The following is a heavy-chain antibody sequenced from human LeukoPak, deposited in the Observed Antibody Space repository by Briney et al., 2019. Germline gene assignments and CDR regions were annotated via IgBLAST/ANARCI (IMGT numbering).Heavy chain of an antibody. V-gene: IGHV3-66*01. CDR2: IYSGGST. CDR3: ARSTDYGDYVVYGMDV. CDR1: GFTVSSNY. J-gene: IGHJ6*02. D-gene: IGHD4-17*01. Sequence: GGSLRLSCAASGFTVSSNYMSWVRQAPGKGLEWVSVIYSGGSTYYADSVKGRFTISRDNSKNTLYLQMNSLRAEDTAVYYCARSTDYGDYVVYGMDVWGQGTTVTVSS.